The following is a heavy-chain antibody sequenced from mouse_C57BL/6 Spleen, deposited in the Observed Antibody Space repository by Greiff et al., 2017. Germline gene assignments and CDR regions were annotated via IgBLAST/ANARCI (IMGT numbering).Heavy chain of an antibody. CDR1: GYAFTNYL. V-gene: IGHV1-54*01. Sequence: QVQLQQSGAELVRPGTSVKVSCTASGYAFTNYLIAWVQQRPGQGLEWIGVINPGSGGTNYHEKFKGQATLTADKSSSTAYMQLSSLTSEDSAVYFSARREIATVGEGYFDVWGTGTTVTVSA. J-gene: IGHJ1*03. D-gene: IGHD1-1*01. CDR3: ARREIATVGEGYFDV. CDR2: INPGSGGT.